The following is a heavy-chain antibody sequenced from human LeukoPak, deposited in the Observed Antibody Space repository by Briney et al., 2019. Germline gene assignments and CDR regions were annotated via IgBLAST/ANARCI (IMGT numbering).Heavy chain of an antibody. D-gene: IGHD3-10*01. Sequence: ASVKVSCKASGYTFTGYYIHWVRQAPGQGLEWMGWINPNSGGTKYAQKFQGRVTMNRDTSITTAYMELSRLRSDDTALYYCAREGYYDSGSYYIVWGQGTLVTVSP. CDR2: INPNSGGT. V-gene: IGHV1-2*02. CDR1: GYTFTGYY. J-gene: IGHJ4*02. CDR3: AREGYYDSGSYYIV.